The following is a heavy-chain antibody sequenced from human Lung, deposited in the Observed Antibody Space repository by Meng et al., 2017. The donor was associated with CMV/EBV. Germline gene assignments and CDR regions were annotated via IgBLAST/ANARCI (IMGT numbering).Heavy chain of an antibody. D-gene: IGHD6-6*01. CDR2: IYYSGST. CDR1: GDSISSSSYY. V-gene: IGHV4-39*07. CDR3: ATDQQYSSSIY. Sequence: SXTXSLXCTVSGDSISSSSYYWGWIRQPPGKGLEWIGSIYYSGSTNYNPSLKSRVTISIDTSKNQFSLKLSSVTAADTAVYYGATDQQYSSSIYWGQGTLVTVSS. J-gene: IGHJ4*02.